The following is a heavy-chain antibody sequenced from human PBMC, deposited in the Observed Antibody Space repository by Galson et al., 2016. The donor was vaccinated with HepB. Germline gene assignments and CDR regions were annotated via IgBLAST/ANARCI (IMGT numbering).Heavy chain of an antibody. Sequence: SLRLSCAASGFTFSNYWMTWVRQAPGKGLEWVAGIKQDGSEKYYVDSVKGRFTISRDNAKNSLYVHMNSLRDEDTAVYFCARNMLRAAYFDYWSQGTLATVSS. V-gene: IGHV3-7*02. J-gene: IGHJ4*02. CDR3: ARNMLRAAYFDY. CDR2: IKQDGSEK. D-gene: IGHD2-15*01. CDR1: GFTFSNYW.